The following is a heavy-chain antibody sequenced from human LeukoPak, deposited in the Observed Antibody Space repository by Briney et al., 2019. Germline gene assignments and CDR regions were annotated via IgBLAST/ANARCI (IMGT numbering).Heavy chain of an antibody. D-gene: IGHD1-26*01. CDR2: ISGSGGST. V-gene: IGHV3-23*01. Sequence: GGSLRLSCAASGFTFSSYAMSWVRQAPGKGLEWVSAISGSGGSTYYADSVKGRFTISRDNSKNTLYLQMNSLRAEDTVVYYCAKDPSSGSYYAYWGQGTLVTVSS. CDR3: AKDPSSGSYYAY. J-gene: IGHJ4*02. CDR1: GFTFSSYA.